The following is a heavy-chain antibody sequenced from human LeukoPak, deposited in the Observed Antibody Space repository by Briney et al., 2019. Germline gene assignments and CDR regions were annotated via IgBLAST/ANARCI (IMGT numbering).Heavy chain of an antibody. D-gene: IGHD3-3*01. Sequence: SCKASGYTFTGYYMHWARQAPGKGLEWVAFIRYDGSNKYYADSVKGRFTISRDNSKNTLYLQMNSLRAEDTAVYYCAKDRLRFLEWPLLDYWGQGTLVTVSS. J-gene: IGHJ4*02. CDR2: IRYDGSNK. CDR3: AKDRLRFLEWPLLDY. V-gene: IGHV3-30*02. CDR1: GYTFTGYY.